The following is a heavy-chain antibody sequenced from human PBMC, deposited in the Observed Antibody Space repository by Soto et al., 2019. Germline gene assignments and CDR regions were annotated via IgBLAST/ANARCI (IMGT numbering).Heavy chain of an antibody. CDR1: GGSITSYY. CDR2: IYYSGST. Sequence: PSETLSLTCTVSGGSITSYYWSWIRQPPGKGLEWIGYIYYSGSTNYNPSLKSRVTISVDTSKNQFSLKLSSVTAADTAVYYCARGNTGYSSGWYPTLDYWGQGTLVTVSS. V-gene: IGHV4-59*01. D-gene: IGHD6-19*01. CDR3: ARGNTGYSSGWYPTLDY. J-gene: IGHJ4*02.